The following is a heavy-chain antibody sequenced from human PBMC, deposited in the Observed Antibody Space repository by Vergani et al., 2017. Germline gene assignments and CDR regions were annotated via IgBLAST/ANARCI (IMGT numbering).Heavy chain of an antibody. D-gene: IGHD4-23*01. V-gene: IGHV3-15*01. CDR2: IKSKTDGGIT. CDR3: TSAVGYYGMDG. J-gene: IGHJ6*02. Sequence: EVQLVESGGGLVQPGRSLRLSCAASGFSFSNAWRSWVRQAPGKGLEWVGRIKSKTDGGITDYAAPVKGRFTISRDDSKNTLYLQMNSLKTEDTAVYYCTSAVGYYGMDGWGQGP. CDR1: GFSFSNAW.